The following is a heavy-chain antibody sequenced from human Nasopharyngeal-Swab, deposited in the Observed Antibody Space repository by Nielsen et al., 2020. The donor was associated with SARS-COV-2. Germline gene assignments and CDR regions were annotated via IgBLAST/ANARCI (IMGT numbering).Heavy chain of an antibody. CDR3: ARLPFGIAVGGDY. D-gene: IGHD6-19*01. Sequence: GESLKISCKGSGYSFTSYWIGWVRQMPGTGLEWMGIIYPGDSDTRYSASFQGQVTISADKSISTSYLQWSSLKASDTAMYYCARLPFGIAVGGDYWGQGTLVTVSS. CDR2: IYPGDSDT. J-gene: IGHJ4*02. CDR1: GYSFTSYW. V-gene: IGHV5-51*01.